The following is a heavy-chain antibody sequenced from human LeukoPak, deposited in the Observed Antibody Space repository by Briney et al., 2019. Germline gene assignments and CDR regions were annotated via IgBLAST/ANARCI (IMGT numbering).Heavy chain of an antibody. V-gene: IGHV4-39*07. J-gene: IGHJ4*02. CDR1: GGSISSSSYY. D-gene: IGHD4-23*01. Sequence: SETLSLTCTVSGGSISSSSYYWGWIRQPPGKGLEWIGSIYYSGSTYYNPSLKSRVTISVDTSKNQFSLKLSSVTAADTAVYYCARRKIAGRWFDYWGQGTLVTVSS. CDR2: IYYSGST. CDR3: ARRKIAGRWFDY.